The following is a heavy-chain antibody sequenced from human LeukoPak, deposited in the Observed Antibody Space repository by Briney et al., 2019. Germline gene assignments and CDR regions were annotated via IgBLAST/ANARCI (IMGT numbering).Heavy chain of an antibody. CDR2: IIPIFGTA. Sequence: SVKVSCKASGGTFSSYAISWVRQAPGQGLEWMGGIIPIFGTANYAQKFQGRVTITAGESTSTAYMELSSLRSEDTAVYYCARVGGQQLARGWFDPWGQGTLVTVSS. D-gene: IGHD6-6*01. CDR3: ARVGGQQLARGWFDP. V-gene: IGHV1-69*13. CDR1: GGTFSSYA. J-gene: IGHJ5*02.